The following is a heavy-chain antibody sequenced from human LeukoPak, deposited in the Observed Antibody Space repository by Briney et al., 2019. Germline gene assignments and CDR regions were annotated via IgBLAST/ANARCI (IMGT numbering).Heavy chain of an antibody. CDR3: VRESRGILNYFDF. CDR2: INPDNGGP. CDR1: GYTFTDYY. J-gene: IGHJ4*02. V-gene: IGHV1-2*02. Sequence: ASVKVSCKASGYTFTDYYMHWVRQAPGQGLEWMGWINPDNGGPNYAQKFQGRVTMTRDTSITTAYMELSWLRSDDTAVYYCVRESRGILNYFDFWGQGTLVTVSS. D-gene: IGHD3-22*01.